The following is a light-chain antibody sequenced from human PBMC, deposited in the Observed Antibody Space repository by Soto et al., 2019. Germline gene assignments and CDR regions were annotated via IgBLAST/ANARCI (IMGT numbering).Light chain of an antibody. V-gene: IGLV1-47*01. CDR1: SSNIGSNY. Sequence: QSVLTQPPSASGTPGQRVTISCSGSSSNIGSNYVYWYQQLPGTAPKLLIYRNNQRTSGVPDRFSGSKSGTSASLAISGLRSEDVADYYCAAWDGSLSGRVFGGGTKLTVL. CDR3: AAWDGSLSGRV. CDR2: RNN. J-gene: IGLJ2*01.